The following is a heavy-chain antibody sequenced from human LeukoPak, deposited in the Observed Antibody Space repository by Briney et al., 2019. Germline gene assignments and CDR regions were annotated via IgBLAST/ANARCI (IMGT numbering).Heavy chain of an antibody. CDR2: IYYSGST. Sequence: SETLSLTCTVSGASISGYYWSWIRQPPGEGLEWIGYIYYSGSTNYYPSLRSRVTISVDTSKNQFSLMLSSVTAADTAVYYCARERTYGSGSYYYYYMDVWGKGTTVTISS. CDR3: ARERTYGSGSYYYYYMDV. D-gene: IGHD3-10*01. J-gene: IGHJ6*03. V-gene: IGHV4-59*01. CDR1: GASISGYY.